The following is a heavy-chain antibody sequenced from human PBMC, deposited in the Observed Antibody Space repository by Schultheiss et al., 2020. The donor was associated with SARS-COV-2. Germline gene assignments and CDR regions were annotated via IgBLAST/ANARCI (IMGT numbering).Heavy chain of an antibody. D-gene: IGHD3-3*01. Sequence: GESLKISCAASGFTFSSYAMSWVRQAPGKGLEWVSAISGSGGSTYYADSVKGRFTISRDNSKNTLYLQMNSLRAEDTAVYYCARGGGIRFLEWLFYLDYWGQGTLVTVSS. V-gene: IGHV3-23*01. CDR3: ARGGGIRFLEWLFYLDY. CDR1: GFTFSSYA. CDR2: ISGSGGST. J-gene: IGHJ4*02.